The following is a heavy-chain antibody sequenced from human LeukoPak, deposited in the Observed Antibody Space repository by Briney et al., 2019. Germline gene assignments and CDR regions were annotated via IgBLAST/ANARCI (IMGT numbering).Heavy chain of an antibody. CDR1: GGSISSGGYS. CDR2: IYHSGST. CDR3: ATTGSGSFYYYYGMDV. V-gene: IGHV4-30-2*01. D-gene: IGHD3-10*01. Sequence: SETLSLTCAVSGGSISSGGYSWSWIRQPPGKGLEWIGYIYHSGSTYYNPSLKSRVTISVDRSKNQFSLKLSSATAADTAVYYCATTGSGSFYYYYGMDVWGKGTTVTVSS. J-gene: IGHJ6*04.